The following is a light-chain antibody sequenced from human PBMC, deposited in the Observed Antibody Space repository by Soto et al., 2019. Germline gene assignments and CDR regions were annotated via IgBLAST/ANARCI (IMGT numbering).Light chain of an antibody. CDR1: QGISSY. J-gene: IGKJ4*01. V-gene: IGKV1-9*01. CDR3: QQLNDYPLT. CDR2: AAS. Sequence: DIQLTQSPSFLSASVGDRVTITCRASQGISSYLAWYQQKPGKAPNLLIYAASTLQSGVPSRFSGSGSGTEFTLTISSLQPDDFATYYCQQLNDYPLTFGGGTKVEIK.